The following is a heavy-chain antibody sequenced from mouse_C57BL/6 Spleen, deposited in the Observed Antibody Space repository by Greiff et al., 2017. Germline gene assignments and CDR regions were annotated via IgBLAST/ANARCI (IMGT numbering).Heavy chain of an antibody. CDR1: GFNIKDYY. CDR3: ASWGVLPVDY. CDR2: IDPEDGET. Sequence: VQLQQSGAELVKPGASVKLSCTASGFNIKDYYMHWVKQRTEQGLEWIGRIDPEDGETEYAPKFQGKATITADTSSNTAYLQLSSLTSEDTAVYYCASWGVLPVDYWGQGTTLTVSS. D-gene: IGHD1-1*01. V-gene: IGHV14-2*01. J-gene: IGHJ2*01.